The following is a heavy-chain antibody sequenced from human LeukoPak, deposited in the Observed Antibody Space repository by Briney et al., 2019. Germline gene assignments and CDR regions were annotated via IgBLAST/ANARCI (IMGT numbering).Heavy chain of an antibody. V-gene: IGHV3-7*01. CDR3: ARDLAYGDLLDY. D-gene: IGHD4-17*01. J-gene: IGHJ4*02. Sequence: GGSLRLSCAVSGFTFSSYWMSWVRQAPGKGLEWVANIKQDGSEKYYVDSVKGRFTISRDNAKNSLYLQMNSLRAEDTAVYYCARDLAYGDLLDYWGQGTLVTVSP. CDR2: IKQDGSEK. CDR1: GFTFSSYW.